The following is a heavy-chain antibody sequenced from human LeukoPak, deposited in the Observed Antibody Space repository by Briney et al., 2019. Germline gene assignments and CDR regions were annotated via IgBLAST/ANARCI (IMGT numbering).Heavy chain of an antibody. CDR1: GFTFTKCA. Sequence: GGSLRLSCVASGFTFTKCAMSWIRQAPGKGLEWVAIITATGDTAYYADSVKGRFTISRDNAKNSLYLQMNSLRAEDTAVYYCARDRGGYSSSWGPGTFDYWGQGTLVTVSS. J-gene: IGHJ4*02. V-gene: IGHV3-23*01. CDR2: ITATGDTA. CDR3: ARDRGGYSSSWGPGTFDY. D-gene: IGHD6-13*01.